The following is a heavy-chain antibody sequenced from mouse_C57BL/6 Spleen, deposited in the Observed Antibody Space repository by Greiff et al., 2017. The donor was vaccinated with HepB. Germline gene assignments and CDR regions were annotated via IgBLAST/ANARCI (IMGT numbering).Heavy chain of an antibody. J-gene: IGHJ4*01. D-gene: IGHD2-3*01. V-gene: IGHV1-4*01. CDR1: GYTFTSYT. CDR2: INPSSGYT. CDR3: ARGFYDGYYHAMDY. Sequence: QVHVKQSGAELARPGASVKMSCKASGYTFTSYTMHWVKQRPGQGLEWIGYINPSSGYTKYNQKFKDKATLTADKSSSTAYMQLSSLTSEDSAVYYCARGFYDGYYHAMDYWGQGTSVTVSS.